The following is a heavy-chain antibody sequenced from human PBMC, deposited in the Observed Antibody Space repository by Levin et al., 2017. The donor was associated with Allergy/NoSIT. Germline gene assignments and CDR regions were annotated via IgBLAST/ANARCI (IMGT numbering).Heavy chain of an antibody. CDR3: ASPGLRYFEN. CDR1: GGSISRSAYY. J-gene: IGHJ4*02. CDR2: IYSDGTT. V-gene: IGHV4-39*02. D-gene: IGHD3-16*01. Sequence: PSETLSLTCSVSGGSISRSAYYWGWIRQSPGKGLEWVGCIYSDGTTYYNPSLKSRITISVDTSENHFSLKLSSVTAADTAVYYCASPGLRYFENWRRGTLVTVTS.